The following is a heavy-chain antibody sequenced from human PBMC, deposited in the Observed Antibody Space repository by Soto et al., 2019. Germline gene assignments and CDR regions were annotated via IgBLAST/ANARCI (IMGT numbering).Heavy chain of an antibody. Sequence: SLRLSCAASGFTFSSYSMNWVRQAPGKGLEWVSSISSSSSYIYYADSVKGRFTISRDNAKNSLYLQMNSLRAEDTAVYYCARVASIAARPEPWFDPWGQGTLVTVSS. D-gene: IGHD6-6*01. J-gene: IGHJ5*02. CDR1: GFTFSSYS. V-gene: IGHV3-21*01. CDR2: ISSSSSYI. CDR3: ARVASIAARPEPWFDP.